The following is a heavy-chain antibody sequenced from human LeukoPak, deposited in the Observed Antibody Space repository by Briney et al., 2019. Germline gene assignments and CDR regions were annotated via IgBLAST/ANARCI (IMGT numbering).Heavy chain of an antibody. CDR2: ISYDGSNK. Sequence: PGGSLRLSCAASGFTFSSYGMHWVRQAPGKGLEWVAVISYDGSNKYYADSVKGRFTISRDNSKNTLYLQMNSLRADDTAVYYCARATDDSSGYYAPSPIDYWGQGTLVAVSS. CDR1: GFTFSSYG. J-gene: IGHJ4*02. V-gene: IGHV3-30*03. D-gene: IGHD3-22*01. CDR3: ARATDDSSGYYAPSPIDY.